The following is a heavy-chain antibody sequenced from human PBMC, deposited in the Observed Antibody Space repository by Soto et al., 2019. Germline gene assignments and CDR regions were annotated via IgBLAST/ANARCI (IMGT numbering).Heavy chain of an antibody. Sequence: QVQLVESGGGVVQPGRSLRLSCAASGFTFSGYAMHWVRQAPGKGLEWVAVISYDGSSNYYADSVKGRFTISRDNSKNTLYLQMNSLRAEDTAVYFCARETWVVATTRPSYCGMGVWGQGTTVAVSS. J-gene: IGHJ6*02. V-gene: IGHV3-30-3*01. CDR2: ISYDGSSN. D-gene: IGHD5-12*01. CDR3: ARETWVVATTRPSYCGMGV. CDR1: GFTFSGYA.